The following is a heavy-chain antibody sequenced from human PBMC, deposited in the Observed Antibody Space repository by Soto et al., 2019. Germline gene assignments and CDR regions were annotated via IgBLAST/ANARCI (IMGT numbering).Heavy chain of an antibody. CDR3: AKATKWSALKYYFDY. V-gene: IGHV3-23*01. Sequence: GSLRLSCAASGFTFSSYAMSWVRRAPGKGLEWVSAISGSGGSTYDADSVKGRFTISRDNSKNTLYLQMNSLRAEDTAVYYCAKATKWSALKYYFDYWGQGTLVTVSS. CDR1: GFTFSSYA. J-gene: IGHJ4*02. D-gene: IGHD2-15*01. CDR2: ISGSGGST.